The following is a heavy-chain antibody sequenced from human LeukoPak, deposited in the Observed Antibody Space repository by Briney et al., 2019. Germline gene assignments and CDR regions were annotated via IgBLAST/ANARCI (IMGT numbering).Heavy chain of an antibody. D-gene: IGHD3-10*01. V-gene: IGHV1-69*13. J-gene: IGHJ6*03. CDR1: GYTFTGYY. Sequence: ASVRVSCKASGYTFTGYYMHCVRQAPGQGLEWMGGIIPIFGTANYAQKFQGRVTITADESTSTAYMELSSLRSEDTAVYYCARDLTDHYYGRDYYYYMDVWGKGTTVTISS. CDR2: IIPIFGTA. CDR3: ARDLTDHYYGRDYYYYMDV.